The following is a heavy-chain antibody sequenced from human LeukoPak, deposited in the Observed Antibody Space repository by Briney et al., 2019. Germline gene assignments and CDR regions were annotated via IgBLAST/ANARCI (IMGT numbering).Heavy chain of an antibody. CDR2: IYYSGYT. D-gene: IGHD6-13*01. Sequence: SETLSLTCTVSGGSISSYYWSWIRQPPGKGLKWIGNIYYSGYTTYSPSLRSRVTISVDTSKNQFSLKLSSVTAADTAVYYCARDPRYSSSWYFDYWGQGTLVTVSS. V-gene: IGHV4-59*01. CDR3: ARDPRYSSSWYFDY. CDR1: GGSISSYY. J-gene: IGHJ4*02.